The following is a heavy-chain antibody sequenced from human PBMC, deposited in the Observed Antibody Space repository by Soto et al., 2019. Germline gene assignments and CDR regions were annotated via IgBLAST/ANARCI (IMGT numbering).Heavy chain of an antibody. D-gene: IGHD2-21*02. V-gene: IGHV4-30-4*01. J-gene: IGHJ6*02. CDR2: IYYSGST. CDR1: GGSISSGDYY. CDR3: ARVYCGGDCYYYYYGMDV. Sequence: SETLSLTCXVSGGSISSGDYYWSWIRQPPGKGLEWIGYIYYSGSTYYNPSLKSRVTISADTSKNQFSLKLSSVTAADTAVYYCARVYCGGDCYYYYYGMDVWGQGTTVTVSS.